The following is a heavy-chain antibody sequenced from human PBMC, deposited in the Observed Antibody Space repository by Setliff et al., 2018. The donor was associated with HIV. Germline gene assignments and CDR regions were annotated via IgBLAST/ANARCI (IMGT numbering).Heavy chain of an antibody. J-gene: IGHJ4*02. V-gene: IGHV4-38-2*02. D-gene: IGHD3-9*01. CDR3: ARGPFGPTRRSYDILTGYYTD. CDR2: IYRSGST. CDR1: GYSVNSEYY. Sequence: SETLSLTCTVSGYSVNSEYYWGWIRQSPERGLEWIGSIYRSGSTYYNPSLKTRVGLSVDVSTDHFSLHLTSVTAADTAVYYCARGPFGPTRRSYDILTGYYTDWGQGTLVTVSS.